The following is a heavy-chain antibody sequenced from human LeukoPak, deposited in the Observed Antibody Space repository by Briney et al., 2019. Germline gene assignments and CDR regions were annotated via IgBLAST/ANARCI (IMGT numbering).Heavy chain of an antibody. CDR2: ISYDGSNK. Sequence: TGGSLRLSCAASGFTFSSYGMHWVRQAPGKGLEWVAVISYDGSNKYYADSVKGRFTISRDNSKNTLYLQMNSLRAEDTAVYYCAKEYDSSGYYNYWGQGTLVTVSS. CDR3: AKEYDSSGYYNY. J-gene: IGHJ4*02. V-gene: IGHV3-30*18. D-gene: IGHD3-22*01. CDR1: GFTFSSYG.